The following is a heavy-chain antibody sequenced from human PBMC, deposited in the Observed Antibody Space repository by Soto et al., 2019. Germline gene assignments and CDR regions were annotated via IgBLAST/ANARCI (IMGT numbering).Heavy chain of an antibody. CDR3: ARGGWRANWYFDL. J-gene: IGHJ2*01. V-gene: IGHV3-33*01. Sequence: QVQLVESGGGVVQPGRSLRLSCAASGFTFSSYGMHWVRQAPGKGLEWVAIIWYDGSNKYYADSVKGRFTISRDNSKTTLDRQMSSLRAEDTAVYYCARGGWRANWYFDLWGRGTLVTVSS. D-gene: IGHD2-15*01. CDR2: IWYDGSNK. CDR1: GFTFSSYG.